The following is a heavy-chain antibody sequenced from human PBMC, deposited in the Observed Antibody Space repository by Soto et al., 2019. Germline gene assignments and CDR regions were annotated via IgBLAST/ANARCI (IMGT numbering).Heavy chain of an antibody. D-gene: IGHD2-15*01. CDR3: ARHTPAISISDH. CDR2: IYLGGSI. V-gene: IGHV4-59*08. J-gene: IGHJ4*02. CDR1: GASISSHY. Sequence: SETLSLTCNVSGASISSHYYAWIRQTPGKRLEWLGFIYLGGSINYNPSFKSRVIISVDTSKNQFSVRLSSVTAADTAVYYCARHTPAISISDHWGQGTLVTVSS.